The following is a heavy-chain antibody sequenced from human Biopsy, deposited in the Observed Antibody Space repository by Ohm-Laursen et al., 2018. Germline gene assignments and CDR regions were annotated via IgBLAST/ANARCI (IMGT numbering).Heavy chain of an antibody. D-gene: IGHD3-3*01. V-gene: IGHV4-61*01. CDR2: IYNDVST. Sequence: SETLSLTCTVSGASVSSGSYDWSWIRQPPGKGLEWIGNIYNDVSTKYNPSLRSRVTISADKSANQFSLKLSSVTAADTAVFFCARLYRLDDYWNDDPPDAFDVWGQGQWSLSLQ. J-gene: IGHJ3*01. CDR3: ARLYRLDDYWNDDPPDAFDV. CDR1: GASVSSGSYD.